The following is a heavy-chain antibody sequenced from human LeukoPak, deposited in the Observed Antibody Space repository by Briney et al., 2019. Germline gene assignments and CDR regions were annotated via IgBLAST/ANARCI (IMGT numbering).Heavy chain of an antibody. D-gene: IGHD6-13*01. J-gene: IGHJ6*02. V-gene: IGHV3-23*01. CDR3: ARGPLLGEEQQLVRIYYYYGMDV. CDR2: SDGSRGIT. CDR1: GFAFNVYV. Sequence: GGSLRLSCAASGFAFNVYVMHWVRQAAGKGLEWVSLSDGSRGITYYADSVKGRFTISRDNSKNTLFLQMSSLRAEDTAIYYCARGPLLGEEQQLVRIYYYYGMDVWGQGTTVTVSS.